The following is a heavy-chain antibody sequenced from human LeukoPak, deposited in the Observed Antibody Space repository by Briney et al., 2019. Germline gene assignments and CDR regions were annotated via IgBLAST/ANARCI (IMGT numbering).Heavy chain of an antibody. CDR3: ARDGGFLEWPYYFDS. Sequence: SETLSITCTVSGGSINNYYWSWIRQPAEKGLEWVGRVYSSGSTNYNPSLKSRVTMSVDTSKNQFSLKLSSVTAADTAVYYCARDGGFLEWPYYFDSWGQGTLVTVSS. CDR2: VYSSGST. V-gene: IGHV4-4*07. D-gene: IGHD3-3*01. J-gene: IGHJ4*02. CDR1: GGSINNYY.